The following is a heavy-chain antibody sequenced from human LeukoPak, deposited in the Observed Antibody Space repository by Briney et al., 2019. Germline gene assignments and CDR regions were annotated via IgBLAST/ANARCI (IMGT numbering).Heavy chain of an antibody. CDR3: AKAPVTSCRGAFCYPFDS. V-gene: IGHV3-23*01. Sequence: PGGSLRLSCTVSGFSLSSYAMSWVRWAPGKGLEWVSATSSSDAGKYYADSVRGRFTISRDNSRNTMYLQMNSLRAEDAAVYYCAKAPVTSCRGAFCYPFDSWGQGTVVTVSS. CDR2: TSSSDAGK. CDR1: GFSLSSYA. D-gene: IGHD2-15*01. J-gene: IGHJ4*02.